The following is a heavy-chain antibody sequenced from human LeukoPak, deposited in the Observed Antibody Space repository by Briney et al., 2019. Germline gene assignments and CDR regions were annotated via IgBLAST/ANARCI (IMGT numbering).Heavy chain of an antibody. Sequence: PGGSLRLSCAASGFTFSSYSMNWVRQAPGKGLEWVSSISSSSSYIYYADSVKGRFTISRDNAKNSLYLQMNSLRAEDTAVYYCARSLRAGDVTATPGAFDIWGQGTVVTVSS. CDR3: ARSLRAGDVTATPGAFDI. J-gene: IGHJ3*02. CDR2: ISSSSSYI. CDR1: GFTFSSYS. V-gene: IGHV3-21*01. D-gene: IGHD4-17*01.